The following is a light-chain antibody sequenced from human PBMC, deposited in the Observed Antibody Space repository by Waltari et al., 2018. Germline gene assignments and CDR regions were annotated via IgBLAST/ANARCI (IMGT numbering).Light chain of an antibody. CDR3: PQSYGTAP. V-gene: IGKV1-39*01. CDR1: QSLSSY. Sequence: DIQMTQSPSSLSASVGDRVTITCRAIQSLSSYLNWYQQKPGKAPNLLIYAASSLQSGVPSMSSDGGSATEFTLTISNLQPEGLATDCCPQSYGTAPFGGGPKVKI. J-gene: IGKJ4*01. CDR2: AAS.